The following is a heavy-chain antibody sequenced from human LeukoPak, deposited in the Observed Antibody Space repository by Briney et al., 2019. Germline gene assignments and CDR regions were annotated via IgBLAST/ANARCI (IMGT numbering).Heavy chain of an antibody. D-gene: IGHD1-14*01. CDR1: GFTINNAW. V-gene: IGHV3-15*01. J-gene: IGHJ4*02. Sequence: GGSLRLSCAASGFTINNAWMSWVRQGPGRGLEWVGRLTSRTDGGTTDYAAPVKGRFTISRDDSKNTLHLQMNSLKTEDTAVYYCTTVGNPAYFASWGQGTLVTVSS. CDR3: TTVGNPAYFAS. CDR2: LTSRTDGGTT.